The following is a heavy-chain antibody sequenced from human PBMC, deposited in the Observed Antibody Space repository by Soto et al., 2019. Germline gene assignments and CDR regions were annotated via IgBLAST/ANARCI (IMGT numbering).Heavy chain of an antibody. CDR1: GGTLNSYT. CDR2: IIPLFDIA. Sequence: ASVKVSCKASGGTLNSYTIIWVRQAPGQGLEWMGRIIPLFDIANYAQKFQGRVTITADESTSTAYMELSSLRSEDTAVYYCARGYDILTGPDYWGQGTLVTVSS. J-gene: IGHJ4*02. V-gene: IGHV1-69*13. D-gene: IGHD3-9*01. CDR3: ARGYDILTGPDY.